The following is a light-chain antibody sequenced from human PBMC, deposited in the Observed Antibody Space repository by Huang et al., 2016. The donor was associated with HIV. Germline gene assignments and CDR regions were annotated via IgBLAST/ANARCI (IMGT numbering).Light chain of an antibody. Sequence: EIVMTQPPAALSVSPGERATLSCRASQSVTSNLAWYQHKPGQAPRLLIYGASTRATGVPARFTGSGSETEFTLTISSLQSEDFTLYFCQQYNNWPPTFGQGTNLEIK. CDR3: QQYNNWPPT. CDR1: QSVTSN. J-gene: IGKJ2*01. V-gene: IGKV3-15*01. CDR2: GAS.